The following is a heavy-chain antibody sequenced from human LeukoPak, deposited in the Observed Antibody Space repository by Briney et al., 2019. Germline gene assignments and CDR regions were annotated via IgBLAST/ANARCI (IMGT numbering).Heavy chain of an antibody. Sequence: GGSLRLSCAASGFTFSSYSMNWVRRAPGKGLEWVSSISSSSSYIYYADSVKGRFTISRDNAKNSLYLQMNSLRAEDTAVYYCAREVYGDYPYLSLEYYFDYWGQGTLVTVSS. J-gene: IGHJ4*02. D-gene: IGHD4-17*01. CDR2: ISSSSSYI. CDR3: AREVYGDYPYLSLEYYFDY. CDR1: GFTFSSYS. V-gene: IGHV3-21*01.